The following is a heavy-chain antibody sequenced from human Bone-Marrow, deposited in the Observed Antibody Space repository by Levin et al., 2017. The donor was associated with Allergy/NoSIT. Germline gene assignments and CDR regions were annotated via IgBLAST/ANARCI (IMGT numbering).Heavy chain of an antibody. Sequence: KVSCEASGYSFSNSWIGWVRQMPGKGLEWMGIIFPGDSDTIYSPSFQGQVTLTADKSISAAYLHWSSLKASDTAIYYCVRATGRGAVAARSIDYWGQGTLVTVSS. CDR2: IFPGDSDT. V-gene: IGHV5-51*01. CDR1: GYSFSNSW. D-gene: IGHD6-19*01. CDR3: VRATGRGAVAARSIDY. J-gene: IGHJ4*02.